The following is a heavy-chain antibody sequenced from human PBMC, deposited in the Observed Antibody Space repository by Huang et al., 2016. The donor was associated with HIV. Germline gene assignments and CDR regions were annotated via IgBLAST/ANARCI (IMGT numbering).Heavy chain of an antibody. D-gene: IGHD2-15*01. J-gene: IGHJ5*02. CDR3: ARDRITQCNGGRCYSDWSDP. V-gene: IGHV4-30-4*08. Sequence: QVQLQESGPGPVKPSQTLSLTCTVSGDSISRGGYLWSWIRQSPGKGLEWIGSIYYTGTKSYHPSLRSRVTMSVDTSKNQFSLRVAAVTAEDTAVYYCARDRITQCNGGRCYSDWSDPWGQGTLVIVSS. CDR2: IYYTGTK. CDR1: GDSISRGGYL.